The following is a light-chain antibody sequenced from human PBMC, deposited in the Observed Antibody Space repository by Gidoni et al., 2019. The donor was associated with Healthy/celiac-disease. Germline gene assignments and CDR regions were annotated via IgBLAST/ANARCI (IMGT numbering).Light chain of an antibody. CDR3: QQYGSSPWT. V-gene: IGKV3-20*01. J-gene: IGKJ1*01. CDR2: GAS. CDR1: QSVSSSY. Sequence: EIVLTQSPGTLSLSPGERATLSCRASQSVSSSYLAWYQQKPGQATRLLSYGASSRATGIPDRFSGSGSGTDFTLTISRLEPEDFAVYYCQQYGSSPWTFGQGTKVEIK.